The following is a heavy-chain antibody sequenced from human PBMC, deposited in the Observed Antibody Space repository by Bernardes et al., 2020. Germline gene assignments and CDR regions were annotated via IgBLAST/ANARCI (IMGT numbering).Heavy chain of an antibody. Sequence: GSLRLSCAASGINFAASDIHWVRQAPGKGLEWVALTSNGGLKIDYSDTVKGRFTLSRDTSKNMLFLHMTALSAEDTAVYYCATFDSTAYYYGAWGQGTLVTVSS. CDR1: GINFAASD. V-gene: IGHV3-30*03. J-gene: IGHJ5*02. CDR3: ATFDSTAYYYGA. CDR2: TSNGGLKI. D-gene: IGHD3-22*01.